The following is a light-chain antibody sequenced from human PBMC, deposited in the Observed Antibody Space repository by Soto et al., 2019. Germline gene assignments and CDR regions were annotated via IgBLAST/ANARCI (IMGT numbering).Light chain of an antibody. V-gene: IGKV3-15*01. J-gene: IGKJ2*03. CDR2: GAS. Sequence: EIVMTQSPATLSVSPGERATLSCRASQSVSSNLAWYQQKPGQAPRLLIYGASTRATGIPARFSGSGSGTEFTLTISSLQSEDFAVYYCLQYNTFPHSFGQGTRLDI. CDR1: QSVSSN. CDR3: LQYNTFPHS.